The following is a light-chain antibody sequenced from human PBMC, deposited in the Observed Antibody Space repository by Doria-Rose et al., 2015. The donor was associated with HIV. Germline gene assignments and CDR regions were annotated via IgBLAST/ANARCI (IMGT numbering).Light chain of an antibody. J-gene: IGKJ5*01. CDR2: DAS. Sequence: TQSPGTLSLSPGERATLSCRASQRIKSSYLAWYQQQPGQAPRLLIYDASTMATGIPDRFSGSGSGTDFTLTISRLEPEDVAVYYCQQYGTSRGTFGQGTRLEIK. V-gene: IGKV3-20*01. CDR3: QQYGTSRGT. CDR1: QRIKSSY.